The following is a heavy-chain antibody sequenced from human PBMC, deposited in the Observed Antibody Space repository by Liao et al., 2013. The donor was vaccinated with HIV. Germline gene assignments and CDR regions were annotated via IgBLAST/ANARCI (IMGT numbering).Heavy chain of an antibody. J-gene: IGHJ4*02. D-gene: IGHD4-17*01. CDR3: ARQGHDYGDLGVYSFDC. CDR2: IYYTGRT. CDR1: GDSISSSGFY. Sequence: QLQLQESGPGLVKPSETVVLTCTVSGDSISSSGFYWGWIRQPPGKGLEWIGFIYYTGRTYYNPSLRSRVTISVDTSKNQFSLKLSSVTAADTAVYYCARQGHDYGDLGVYSFDCWGQGTLVTVSS. V-gene: IGHV4-39*01.